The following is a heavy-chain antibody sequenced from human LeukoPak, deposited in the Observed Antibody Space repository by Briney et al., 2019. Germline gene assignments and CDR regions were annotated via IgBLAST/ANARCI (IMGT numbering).Heavy chain of an antibody. D-gene: IGHD3-10*01. CDR3: ARSYYGSGSYDGLIDP. Sequence: SETLSLTCTVSCYSLGIGYYWGWIRQSPGKGLEWIGSFYHSGATYCNRSLRTRVTISVDTSKNQFSLKLSSVTAADTAVYYCARSYYGSGSYDGLIDPWGQGTLVTVSS. V-gene: IGHV4-38-2*02. CDR1: CYSLGIGYY. J-gene: IGHJ5*02. CDR2: FYHSGAT.